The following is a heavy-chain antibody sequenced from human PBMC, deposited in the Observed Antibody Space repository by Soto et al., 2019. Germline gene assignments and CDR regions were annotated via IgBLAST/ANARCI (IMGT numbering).Heavy chain of an antibody. CDR3: ARGRWSHYPYFEH. V-gene: IGHV1-3*01. Sequence: QVQLVQSGAEVKKPGASVKVSCKASGYTFTSHAMQWVRQAPGQRLEWMGWINAGEGNTKYSQKFRGRVTLTRDTTASIAYMELSSLRSEDTAEYYCARGRWSHYPYFEHWGQGILVTVSS. CDR1: GYTFTSHA. D-gene: IGHD1-26*01. CDR2: INAGEGNT. J-gene: IGHJ4*02.